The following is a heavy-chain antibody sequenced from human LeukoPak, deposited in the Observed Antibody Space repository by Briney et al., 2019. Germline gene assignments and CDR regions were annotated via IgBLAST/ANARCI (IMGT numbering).Heavy chain of an antibody. CDR2: MHHSGTT. V-gene: IGHV4-4*02. J-gene: IGHJ6*03. CDR1: GGSISSDMW. Sequence: SGTLSLTCAVSGGSISSDMWWSWVRQPPGRGLEWIGEMHHSGTTDYNPSLKSRVSISMDKSNNQFSLNLKSVTAADTAVYYCARDGYSSGWDDRLPYYYYYMDVWGKGTTVTVSS. D-gene: IGHD6-19*01. CDR3: ARDGYSSGWDDRLPYYYYYMDV.